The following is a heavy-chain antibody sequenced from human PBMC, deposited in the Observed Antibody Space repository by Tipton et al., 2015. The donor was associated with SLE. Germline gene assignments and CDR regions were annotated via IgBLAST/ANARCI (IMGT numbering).Heavy chain of an antibody. V-gene: IGHV3-48*04. J-gene: IGHJ4*02. CDR2: ISSSSSTI. CDR3: AKIRGTSGWYGVFDY. Sequence: SLRLSCAASGFTFSSYSMNWVRQAPGKGLEWVSYISSSSSTIYYADSVKGPFTISRDNSKNSLYLQMNSLRAEDTALYYCAKIRGTSGWYGVFDYWGQGTLVTVSS. D-gene: IGHD6-19*01. CDR1: GFTFSSYS.